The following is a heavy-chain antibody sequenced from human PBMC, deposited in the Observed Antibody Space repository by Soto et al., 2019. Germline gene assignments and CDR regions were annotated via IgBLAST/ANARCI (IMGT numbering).Heavy chain of an antibody. V-gene: IGHV4-31*03. J-gene: IGHJ4*02. CDR3: AREESSCYYVAAY. D-gene: IGHD3-22*01. CDR1: GYSISSGGYY. Sequence: QVQLQETGPGLVKPSQTLSLTCTVSGYSISSGGYYWSWIGQFPGRGLEWIGYIFYDGRTGYNPTIKSRISISLDSSKNQCSLRLTSVTAADTAVYFCAREESSCYYVAAYWGQGTLVTVSS. CDR2: IFYDGRT.